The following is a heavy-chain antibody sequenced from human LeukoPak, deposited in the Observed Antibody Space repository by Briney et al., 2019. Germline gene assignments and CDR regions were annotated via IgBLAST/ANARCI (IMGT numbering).Heavy chain of an antibody. CDR3: ARGDPGTSNISHYYCYYYMDV. CDR1: GYTFTGYY. D-gene: IGHD2-2*01. CDR2: INPNSGGT. J-gene: IGHJ6*03. V-gene: IGHV1-2*06. Sequence: ASVKVSCKASGYTFTGYYMHWVRQAPGQGLEWMGRINPNSGGTNYAEKFQGRVTMTRDTSISTAYMELSRLRSDDTAVYYCARGDPGTSNISHYYCYYYMDVWGKGTTVTVSS.